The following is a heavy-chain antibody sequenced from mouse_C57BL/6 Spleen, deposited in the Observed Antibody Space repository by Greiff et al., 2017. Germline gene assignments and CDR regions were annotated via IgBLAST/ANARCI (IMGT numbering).Heavy chain of an antibody. J-gene: IGHJ4*01. V-gene: IGHV1-18*01. Sequence: VQLQQSGPELVKPGASVKIPCKASGYTFTDYNMDWVKQSHGKSLEWIGDINPNNGGTIYNQKFKGKATLTVDKSSSTAYMELRSLTSEDTAVYYCARYNRSYYAMDYWGQGTSVTVSS. D-gene: IGHD1-3*01. CDR3: ARYNRSYYAMDY. CDR2: INPNNGGT. CDR1: GYTFTDYN.